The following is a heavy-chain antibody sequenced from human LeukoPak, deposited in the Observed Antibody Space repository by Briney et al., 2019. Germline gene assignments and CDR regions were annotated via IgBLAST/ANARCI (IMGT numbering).Heavy chain of an antibody. CDR1: GFIFSNYA. CDR2: IKQDGSEK. J-gene: IGHJ6*03. V-gene: IGHV3-7*01. CDR3: ARDGATFSGYDWYYYMDV. Sequence: GGSLRLSCAASGFIFSNYAIHWVRQAPGKGLEWVANIKQDGSEKYYVDSVKGRFTISRDNAKNSMYLQMNSLRAEDTAVYYCARDGATFSGYDWYYYMDVWGKGTTVTVSS. D-gene: IGHD5-12*01.